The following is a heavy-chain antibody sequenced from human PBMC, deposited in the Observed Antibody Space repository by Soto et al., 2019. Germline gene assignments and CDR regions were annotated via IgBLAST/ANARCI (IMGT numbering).Heavy chain of an antibody. J-gene: IGHJ6*02. CDR3: ARRGYDFWSGLDV. Sequence: EVQLVQSGVEVKKPGESLRISCKGSGYNFTSYWIIWVRQMPGKGLEWMGNIDPTDSFTNYSPSFQGHVTISTDKSMSTAYLQWGTLKASDTAMYYCARRGYDFWSGLDVWGQGTTVTISS. CDR1: GYNFTSYW. V-gene: IGHV5-10-1*03. CDR2: IDPTDSFT. D-gene: IGHD3-3*01.